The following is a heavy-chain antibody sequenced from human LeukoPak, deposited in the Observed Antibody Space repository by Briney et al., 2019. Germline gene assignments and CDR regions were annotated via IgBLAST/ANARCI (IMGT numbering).Heavy chain of an antibody. CDR1: SGSIGSSSYY. Sequence: SETLSLACTVSSGSIGSSSYYWGWIRQPPGKGLEWIGSIYYSGSTYYNPSLKSRVTMSVDTSKNQFSLKLSSVTAADTAVYYCARVWKYQLPSYYFDYWGQGTLVTVSS. CDR2: IYYSGST. V-gene: IGHV4-39*07. D-gene: IGHD2-2*01. J-gene: IGHJ4*02. CDR3: ARVWKYQLPSYYFDY.